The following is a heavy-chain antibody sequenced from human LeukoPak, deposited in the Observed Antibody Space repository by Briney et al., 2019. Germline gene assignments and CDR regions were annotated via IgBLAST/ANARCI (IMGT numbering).Heavy chain of an antibody. J-gene: IGHJ4*02. CDR1: GGSFSGYY. CDR2: INHSGST. V-gene: IGHV4-34*01. CDR3: ARARSNYDFWSGYRATTLGYFDY. D-gene: IGHD3-3*01. Sequence: SETLSLTCAVYGGSFSGYYWSWIRQPPGKGLEWIGEINHSGSTTYNPSLKSRVTISLDTSKNQFSLKLSSVTAADTAVYYCARARSNYDFWSGYRATTLGYFDYWGQGTLVTVSS.